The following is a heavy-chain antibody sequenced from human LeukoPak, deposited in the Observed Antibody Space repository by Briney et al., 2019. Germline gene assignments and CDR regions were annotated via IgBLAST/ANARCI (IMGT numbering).Heavy chain of an antibody. CDR3: AKRGVVIRVILVGFHKEAYYFDS. CDR1: GITLSNYG. CDR2: ISDSGGRT. J-gene: IGHJ4*02. D-gene: IGHD3-22*01. V-gene: IGHV3-23*01. Sequence: GGSLRLSCAVSGITLSNYGMSWVRQAPGKGLEWVAGISDSGGRTNYADSVKGRFTIYRDNPKNTLYLQMNSLRAEDTAVYFCAKRGVVIRVILVGFHKEAYYFDSWGQGALVTVSS.